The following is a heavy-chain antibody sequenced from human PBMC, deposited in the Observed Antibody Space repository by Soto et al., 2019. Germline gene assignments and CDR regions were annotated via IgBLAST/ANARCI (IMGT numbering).Heavy chain of an antibody. V-gene: IGHV3-23*01. CDR3: AKRTVGWYFDL. Sequence: EVQLLESGGGLVQPGGSLRLSCAASGFTFSSYAMSWVRQAPGKGLEWVSAISGSGDSTCYADSVKGRFTISRDNSKNTQYLQMNSLRAEDTAVYYCAKRTVGWYFDLWGRGTLVTVSS. J-gene: IGHJ2*01. CDR1: GFTFSSYA. D-gene: IGHD4-17*01. CDR2: ISGSGDST.